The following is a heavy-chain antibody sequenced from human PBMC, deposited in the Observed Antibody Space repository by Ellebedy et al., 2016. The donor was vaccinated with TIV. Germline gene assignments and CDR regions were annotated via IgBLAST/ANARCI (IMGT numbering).Heavy chain of an antibody. D-gene: IGHD2-2*01. J-gene: IGHJ6*02. CDR3: ARDLIPAAMGMDV. Sequence: SETLSLXXTVSGGSISSSGYYWGWIRQHPGKGLEWIGYIYYSGSASYNPSLKDRVSISVDTSKNQFSLSLTSVTAADTAVYYCARDLIPAAMGMDVWGQGTTVTVSS. CDR1: GGSISSSGYY. V-gene: IGHV4-31*03. CDR2: IYYSGSA.